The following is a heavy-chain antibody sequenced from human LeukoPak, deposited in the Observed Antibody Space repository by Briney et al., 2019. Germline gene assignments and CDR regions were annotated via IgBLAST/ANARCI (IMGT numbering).Heavy chain of an antibody. D-gene: IGHD2-2*01. CDR3: ARRNLDCSSTSCLLPNYYYYYYMDV. V-gene: IGHV4-34*01. Sequence: PSETLSLTCAVYGGSFSGYYWSWIRQLPGKGPEWIGEINHSGSTYYNPSLKSRVTISVDTSKNQFSLKLSSVTAADTAVYYCARRNLDCSSTSCLLPNYYYYYYMDVWGKGTTVTISS. J-gene: IGHJ6*03. CDR2: INHSGST. CDR1: GGSFSGYY.